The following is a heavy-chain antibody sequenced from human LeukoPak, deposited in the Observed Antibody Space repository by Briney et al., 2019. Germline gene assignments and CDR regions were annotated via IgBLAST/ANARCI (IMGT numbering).Heavy chain of an antibody. J-gene: IGHJ4*02. CDR2: IKSKNAGETT. D-gene: IGHD3-10*01. CDR1: GLSISNDW. V-gene: IGHV3-15*01. CDR3: TLIQGWGAGSYYRDF. Sequence: GGSLRLSCAASGLSISNDWMSWVRQAPGKGLEWVACIKSKNAGETTDYAAPVKGRFTISRDDSHNTLYLQMNSLTTEDTAVYYCTLIQGWGAGSYYRDFWGQGTLVTVSS.